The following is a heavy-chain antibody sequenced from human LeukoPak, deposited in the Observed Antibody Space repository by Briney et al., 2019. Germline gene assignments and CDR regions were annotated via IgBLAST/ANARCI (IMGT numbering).Heavy chain of an antibody. J-gene: IGHJ4*02. CDR1: GFTFSSYG. V-gene: IGHV3-30*18. CDR2: ISYDGSNK. CDR3: AKGDLYDILTGYLDY. D-gene: IGHD3-9*01. Sequence: GGSLRLSCAASGFTFSSYGMRWVRQAPGKGLEWVAVISYDGSNKYYADSVKGLFTISRDNSKNTLYLQMNSLRAEDTAVYYCAKGDLYDILTGYLDYWGQGTLVTVSS.